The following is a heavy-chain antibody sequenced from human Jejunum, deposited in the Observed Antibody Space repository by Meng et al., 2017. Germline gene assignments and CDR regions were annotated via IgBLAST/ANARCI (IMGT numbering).Heavy chain of an antibody. CDR2: INTDGSNT. V-gene: IGHV3-74*01. Sequence: EGSLRLSCAASGFTFSSYWMHWVRQAPGKGLVWVSLINTDGSNTHYADSVKGRFTISRDNAENTLYLQMNSLRAEDTAVYYCTRDLNYGSSDYWGQGTLVTVSS. D-gene: IGHD3-10*01. CDR1: GFTFSSYW. J-gene: IGHJ4*02. CDR3: TRDLNYGSSDY.